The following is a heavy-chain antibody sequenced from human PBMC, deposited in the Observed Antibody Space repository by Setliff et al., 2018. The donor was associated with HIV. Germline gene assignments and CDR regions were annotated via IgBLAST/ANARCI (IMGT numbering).Heavy chain of an antibody. CDR2: ILYDGSYK. CDR1: GFTFSSYG. J-gene: IGHJ4*02. D-gene: IGHD6-13*01. V-gene: IGHV3-30*02. CDR3: AKNLYSSIWSPLDY. Sequence: HPGGSLRLSCAASGFTFSSYGMHWVRQAPGKGLEWVSSILYDGSYKYYTDSVKGRFTISRDNSKNTLYLQMSTLRTEDTAVYYCAKNLYSSIWSPLDYWGQGTLATVSS.